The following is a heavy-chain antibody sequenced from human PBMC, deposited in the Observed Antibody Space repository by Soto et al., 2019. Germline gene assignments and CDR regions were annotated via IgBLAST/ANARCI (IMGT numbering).Heavy chain of an antibody. Sequence: TSETLSLTCTVSGGSISSGGYYWSWIRQHPGKGLEWIGYIYYSGSTYYNPSLKSRVTVSVDTSKNQFSLKLSSVTAADTAVYYCAKDACRVSLRCAPAWGQGTLVTVSS. CDR3: AKDACRVSLRCAPA. V-gene: IGHV4-31*03. D-gene: IGHD3-10*01. CDR2: IYYSGST. CDR1: GGSISSGGYY. J-gene: IGHJ1*01.